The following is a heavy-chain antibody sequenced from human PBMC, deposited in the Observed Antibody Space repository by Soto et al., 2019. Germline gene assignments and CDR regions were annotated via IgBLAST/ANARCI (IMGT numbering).Heavy chain of an antibody. CDR1: GGSISSYY. Sequence: PSETLSLTCTVSGGSISSYYWSWSLQPPGKGLEWIGYIYYSGSTNYNPSLKSRVTISVDTSKNQFSLKLGSVTAADTAVYYCARQIAAAGMVAFAIWGQGTMVNVS. CDR2: IYYSGST. J-gene: IGHJ3*02. D-gene: IGHD6-13*01. V-gene: IGHV4-59*01. CDR3: ARQIAAAGMVAFAI.